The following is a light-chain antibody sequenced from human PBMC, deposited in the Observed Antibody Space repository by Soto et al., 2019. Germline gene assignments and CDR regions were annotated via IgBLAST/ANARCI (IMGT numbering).Light chain of an antibody. J-gene: IGKJ3*01. Sequence: EIVMTQSPATLSGSPGERATLSCRTSQSVSVNLAWYQQKPGQAPRLLIYGASITATGIPARFSGSGSGTEFSLTISSLQSEDFAVYYCHQYNNWPSSFGPGTKVQLK. CDR2: GAS. CDR3: HQYNNWPSS. V-gene: IGKV3-15*01. CDR1: QSVSVN.